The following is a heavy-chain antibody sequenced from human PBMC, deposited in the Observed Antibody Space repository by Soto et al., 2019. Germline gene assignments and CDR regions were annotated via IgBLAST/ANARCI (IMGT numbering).Heavy chain of an antibody. Sequence: PGGSLRLSCVASGFTFSSYAMDWVRQAPGKGLEWVAVISYGGSNKYYADSVKGRFTISRDNSKNTRYLQMDSLGAEDAAVYYCARGGGWALTRFGPSDYWGQGIPVTVSS. V-gene: IGHV3-30-3*01. D-gene: IGHD3-10*01. CDR3: ARGGGWALTRFGPSDY. J-gene: IGHJ4*02. CDR2: ISYGGSNK. CDR1: GFTFSSYA.